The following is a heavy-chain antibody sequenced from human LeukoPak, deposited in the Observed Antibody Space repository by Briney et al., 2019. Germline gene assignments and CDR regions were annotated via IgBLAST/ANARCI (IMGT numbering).Heavy chain of an antibody. J-gene: IGHJ4*02. CDR3: ARDAVAGDEKLDY. CDR1: GGSISSYY. V-gene: IGHV4-59*01. Sequence: SETLSLTCTVSGGSISSYYWSWIRQPPGKGLEWIGYIYYSGSTNYNPSLKSRVTISVDTSKNQFSLKLSSVTAADTAVYYCARDAVAGDEKLDYWGQGTLVTVSS. CDR2: IYYSGST. D-gene: IGHD6-19*01.